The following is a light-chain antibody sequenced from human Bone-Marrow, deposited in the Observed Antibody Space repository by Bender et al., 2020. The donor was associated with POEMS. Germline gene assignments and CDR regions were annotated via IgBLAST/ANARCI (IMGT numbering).Light chain of an antibody. Sequence: QSALTQPASVSASPGQSITVYCTGTTSDVGSNNYVSWYQQHPGKAPKLLISEVNNRPSGVSNRYSGSKSGNTASLTISGLQAEDEADYYCSSYTTSSVFVFGTGTKVTVL. J-gene: IGLJ1*01. V-gene: IGLV2-14*01. CDR2: EVN. CDR1: TSDVGSNNY. CDR3: SSYTTSSVFV.